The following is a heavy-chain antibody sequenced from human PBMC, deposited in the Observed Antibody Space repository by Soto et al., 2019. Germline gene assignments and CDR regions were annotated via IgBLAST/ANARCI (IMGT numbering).Heavy chain of an antibody. V-gene: IGHV4-30-2*01. D-gene: IGHD1-1*01. CDR3: ARATYNSVGYFDP. J-gene: IGHJ2*01. CDR2: IYHSGST. Sequence: SETLSLTCAVSGGSINSGGYSWSWIRQPPGEGLEWIGYIYHSGSTYYNPSLKSRVTISVDWTKNQFSLNLSSVTAADTAVYYCARATYNSVGYFDPWGRGTLVTVSS. CDR1: GGSINSGGYS.